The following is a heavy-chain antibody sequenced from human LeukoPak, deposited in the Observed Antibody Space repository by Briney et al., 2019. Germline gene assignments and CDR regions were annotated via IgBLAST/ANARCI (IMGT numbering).Heavy chain of an antibody. D-gene: IGHD2-15*01. CDR1: GGTFTSYD. V-gene: IGHV1-8*03. CDR3: ARMAYCSGGSCYHNWFDP. J-gene: IGHJ5*02. CDR2: MNPNSGNT. Sequence: GSPVKVSCKASGGTFTSYDINWVRQATGQGLEWMGWMNPNSGNTGYAQKFQGRVTITRNTSISTAYMELSSLRSEDTAVYYCARMAYCSGGSCYHNWFDPWGQGTLVTVSS.